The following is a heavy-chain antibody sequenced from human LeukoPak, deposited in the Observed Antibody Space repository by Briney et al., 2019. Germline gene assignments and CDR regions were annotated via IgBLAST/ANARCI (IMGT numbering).Heavy chain of an antibody. Sequence: GGSLRLSCAASGFTFSSYAMYWVRQAPGKGLEWVSGISASGSSTYYADSMKGRFTISRDNSKNTLYLQMNSLRAEDTAIYYCAKGASGYCTKPFDISGQGPVTMVSS. J-gene: IGHJ3*02. CDR1: GFTFSSYA. D-gene: IGHD3-22*01. CDR3: AKGASGYCTKPFDI. V-gene: IGHV3-23*01. CDR2: ISASGSST.